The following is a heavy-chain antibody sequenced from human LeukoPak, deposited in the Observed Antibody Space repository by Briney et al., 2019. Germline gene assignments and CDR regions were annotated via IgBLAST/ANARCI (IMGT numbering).Heavy chain of an antibody. CDR2: INHSGST. CDR3: ARGPLGWELLRSYYYGMDV. Sequence: PSETLSLTCAVYGGSFSGYYWSWIRQPPGKGLEGIGEINHSGSTNYNPSLKSRVTISVDTSKNQFSLKLSSVTAADTAVYYCARGPLGWELLRSYYYGMDVWGQGTTVTVSS. V-gene: IGHV4-34*01. J-gene: IGHJ6*02. CDR1: GGSFSGYY. D-gene: IGHD1-26*01.